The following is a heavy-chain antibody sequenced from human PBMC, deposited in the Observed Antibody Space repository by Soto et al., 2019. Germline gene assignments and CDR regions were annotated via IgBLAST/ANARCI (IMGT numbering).Heavy chain of an antibody. D-gene: IGHD6-6*01. Sequence: QVQLVESGGGVVQPGRSLRLSCAASGFTFSSYAMHWVRQAPGKGLEWVAVISYDGSNKYYADSVKGRFTISRDNSKNTPYLQMNSLRAEDTAVYYCARDSYSSSSRIKNGMDVWGQGTTVTVSS. CDR3: ARDSYSSSSRIKNGMDV. CDR2: ISYDGSNK. J-gene: IGHJ6*02. V-gene: IGHV3-30-3*01. CDR1: GFTFSSYA.